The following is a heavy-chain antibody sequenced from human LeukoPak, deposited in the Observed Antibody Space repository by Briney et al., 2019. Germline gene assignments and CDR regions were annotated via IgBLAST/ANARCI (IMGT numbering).Heavy chain of an antibody. CDR2: ISSSSSYI. CDR3: ARDYVWGYGSGSYALGMDV. J-gene: IGHJ6*02. D-gene: IGHD3-10*01. V-gene: IGHV3-21*01. Sequence: PGGSLRLSRAVSGPIRSSDGFDWVRQAPGKGLEWVSSISSSSSYIYYADSVKGRFTISRDNAKNSLYLQMNSLRAEDTAVYYCARDYVWGYGSGSYALGMDVWGQGTTVTVSS. CDR1: GPIRSSDG.